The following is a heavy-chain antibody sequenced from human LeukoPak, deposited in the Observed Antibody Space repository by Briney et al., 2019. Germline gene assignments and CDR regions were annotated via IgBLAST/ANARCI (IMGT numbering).Heavy chain of an antibody. CDR3: ARVSGYRTLSFDY. Sequence: GGSLRLSCEASGFSFSRYWMSWVRQVPVRGLEWVANIKPDGSEIYYVDSVKGRFTISRDNAKNTLYLQMNSLRAEDTAVYYCARVSGYRTLSFDYWGQGTLVTVSS. V-gene: IGHV3-7*01. CDR2: IKPDGSEI. J-gene: IGHJ4*02. CDR1: GFSFSRYW. D-gene: IGHD6-25*01.